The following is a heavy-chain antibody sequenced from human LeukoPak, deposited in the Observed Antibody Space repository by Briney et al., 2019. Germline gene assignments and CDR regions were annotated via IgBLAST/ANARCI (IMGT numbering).Heavy chain of an antibody. J-gene: IGHJ5*02. D-gene: IGHD3-3*01. Sequence: ASVKVSCEASGYAFTSYDINWVRQATGQGLEWMGWMNPNSGNTGYAQKFQGRVTITRNTSISTAYMELSSLRSEDTAVYYCARTPTYDFWSGYYNNWFDPWGQGTLVTVSS. CDR2: MNPNSGNT. CDR3: ARTPTYDFWSGYYNNWFDP. V-gene: IGHV1-8*03. CDR1: GYAFTSYD.